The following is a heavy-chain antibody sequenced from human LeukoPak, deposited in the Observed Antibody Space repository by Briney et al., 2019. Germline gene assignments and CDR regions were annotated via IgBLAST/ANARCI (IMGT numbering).Heavy chain of an antibody. CDR1: GFTFSSYT. J-gene: IGHJ3*01. Sequence: PGGSLRLSCAASGFTFSSYTMNWVRQAPGKGLEWVSAISYSGSSPYYGDSVKGRFTISRDNSKNTVYLQMNSLRDEDTALYYCATDSSVLPNALDLWSQGTMVTVSS. CDR3: ATDSSVLPNALDL. V-gene: IGHV3-23*01. CDR2: ISYSGSSP.